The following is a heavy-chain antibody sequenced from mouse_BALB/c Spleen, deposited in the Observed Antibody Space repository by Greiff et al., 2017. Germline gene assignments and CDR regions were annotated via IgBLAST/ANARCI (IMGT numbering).Heavy chain of an antibody. D-gene: IGHD2-3*01. J-gene: IGHJ4*01. Sequence: EVLLVESGPDLVKPSQSLSLTCTVTGYSITSGYSWYWIRQFPGNELEWMGYIHYSGSTNYNPSLKSRISITRDTSKNQFFLQLNSVTTEDTATYYCARIGWLIRGDYWGQGTSVTVSS. CDR3: ARIGWLIRGDY. CDR1: GYSITSGYS. CDR2: IHYSGST. V-gene: IGHV3-1*02.